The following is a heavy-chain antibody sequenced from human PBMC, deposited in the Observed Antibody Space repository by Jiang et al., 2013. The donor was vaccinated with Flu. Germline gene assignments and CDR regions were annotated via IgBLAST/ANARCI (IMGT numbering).Heavy chain of an antibody. Sequence: SVKVSCKVSGYTLTELSMHWVRQAPGKGLEWMGGFDPEDGETIYAQKFQGRVTMTEDTSTDTAYMELSSLRSEDTAVYYCATVGIHCSSTSCYPPGYYYYYGMDVWGKGTTVTVSS. J-gene: IGHJ6*04. CDR3: ATVGIHCSSTSCYPPGYYYYYGMDV. CDR2: FDPEDGET. D-gene: IGHD2-2*01. CDR1: GYTLTELS. V-gene: IGHV1-24*01.